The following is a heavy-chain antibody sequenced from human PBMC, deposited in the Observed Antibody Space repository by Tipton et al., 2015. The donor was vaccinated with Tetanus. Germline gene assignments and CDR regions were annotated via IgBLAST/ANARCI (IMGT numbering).Heavy chain of an antibody. CDR2: ISDRGST. Sequence: TLSLTCTVSDASISNDYWAWIRQAPGMGLEWIGYISDRGSTDYNPSLKSRVTMSLDTSKNQFSLKLSSVTAADTAVYYCARIHDFLSGHFDFWGQGTLVTVSS. CDR1: DASISNDY. V-gene: IGHV4-59*01. J-gene: IGHJ4*02. D-gene: IGHD3-3*01. CDR3: ARIHDFLSGHFDF.